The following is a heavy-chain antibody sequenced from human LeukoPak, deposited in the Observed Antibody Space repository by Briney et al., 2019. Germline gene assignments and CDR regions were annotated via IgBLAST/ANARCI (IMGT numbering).Heavy chain of an antibody. J-gene: IGHJ6*04. CDR3: AKVFSVGMDV. D-gene: IGHD3-10*01. V-gene: IGHV3-30*18. Sequence: GRSLRLSCAASGFTFSSYGMHWVRQAPGKGLEWAAVISYDGSNKYYADSVKGRFTISRDNSKNTLYPQMNSLRAEDTAVYYCAKVFSVGMDVWGKGTTVTVSS. CDR2: ISYDGSNK. CDR1: GFTFSSYG.